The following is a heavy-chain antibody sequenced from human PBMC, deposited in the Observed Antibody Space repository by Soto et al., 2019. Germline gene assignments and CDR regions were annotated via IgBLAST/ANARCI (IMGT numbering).Heavy chain of an antibody. CDR2: IYYSGST. J-gene: IGHJ3*02. CDR3: ARDLMSEGYCSGGSCYGAFDI. CDR1: GGSISSYY. D-gene: IGHD2-15*01. Sequence: SETVSLTCTVSGGSISSYYWSWIRQPPGKGLEWIGYIYYSGSTNYNPSLKSRVTISVDTSKNQFSLKLSSVTAADTAVYYCARDLMSEGYCSGGSCYGAFDIWGQGTMVTVSS. V-gene: IGHV4-59*01.